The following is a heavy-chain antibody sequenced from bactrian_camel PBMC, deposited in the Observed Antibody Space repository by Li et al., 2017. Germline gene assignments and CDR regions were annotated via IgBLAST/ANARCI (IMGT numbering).Heavy chain of an antibody. D-gene: IGHD2*01. CDR1: GYTFNTY. Sequence: DVQLVESGGGSALAGGSVRLSCAASGYTFNTYSWFRQAPGQEREGVAAIDTGDGSTYYLNSVEGRFTISRDNAKNSVYLQMNNPKLEDTATYYCAADFGPYCSGSYLARRANFEGQGTQVTVS. V-gene: IGHV3S40*01. CDR2: IDTGDGST. J-gene: IGHJ4*01.